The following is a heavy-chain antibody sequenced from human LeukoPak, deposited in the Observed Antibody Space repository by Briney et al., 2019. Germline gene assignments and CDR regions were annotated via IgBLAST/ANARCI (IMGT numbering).Heavy chain of an antibody. CDR1: GPSISSGGFS. D-gene: IGHD3-9*01. V-gene: IGHV4-30-2*01. Sequence: TLSLTCAVSGPSISSGGFSWSWIRQPPGNGLHYIGYIFHSGSTYYNPSLKSRVTISVDRSKDQFSLKLTSVTAADTAVYYCARGDDILTRSGRIFDFWGQGILVTVSS. CDR2: IFHSGST. CDR3: ARGDDILTRSGRIFDF. J-gene: IGHJ4*02.